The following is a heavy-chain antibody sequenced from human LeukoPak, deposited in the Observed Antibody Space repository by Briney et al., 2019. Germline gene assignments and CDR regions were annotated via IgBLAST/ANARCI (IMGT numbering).Heavy chain of an antibody. Sequence: PSETLSLTCAVYGGSFSGYYWSWIRQPPGKGLEWIGEINHSGSTNYNPSLKSRVTISVDTSKNQFSLKLSSVTAADTAVYYCARGDPSYGYAYWGQGTLVTVSS. D-gene: IGHD5-18*01. CDR3: ARGDPSYGYAY. V-gene: IGHV4-34*01. CDR2: INHSGST. J-gene: IGHJ4*02. CDR1: GGSFSGYY.